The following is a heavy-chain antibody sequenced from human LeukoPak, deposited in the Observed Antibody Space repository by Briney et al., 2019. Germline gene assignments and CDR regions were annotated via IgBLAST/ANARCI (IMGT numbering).Heavy chain of an antibody. V-gene: IGHV4-31*03. CDR1: GVSISSGGYY. CDR3: AREKNSYGPYFDY. D-gene: IGHD5-18*01. J-gene: IGHJ4*02. CDR2: IYYSGST. Sequence: PSETLSLTCTVSGVSISSGGYYWSWIRQHPGKGLEWIGYIYYSGSTYYNPSLKSRVTISVDTSKNQFSLRLSSVTAADTAVYYCAREKNSYGPYFDYWGQGTLVTVSS.